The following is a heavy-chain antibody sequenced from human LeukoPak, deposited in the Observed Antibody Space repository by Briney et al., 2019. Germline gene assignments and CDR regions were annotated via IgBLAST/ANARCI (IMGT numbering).Heavy chain of an antibody. CDR3: ARDIIVVVPAAIPFDY. D-gene: IGHD2-2*02. CDR2: INPNSGGT. Sequence: ASVKVSCKASGYTFTCYYMHWVRQAPGQGLEWMGRINPNSGGTNYAQKFQGRVTMTRDTSISTAYMELSRLRSDDTAVYYCARDIIVVVPAAIPFDYWGQGTLVTVSS. J-gene: IGHJ4*02. CDR1: GYTFTCYY. V-gene: IGHV1-2*06.